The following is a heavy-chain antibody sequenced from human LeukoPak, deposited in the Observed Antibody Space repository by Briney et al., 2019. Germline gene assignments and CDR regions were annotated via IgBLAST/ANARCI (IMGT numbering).Heavy chain of an antibody. V-gene: IGHV4-39*01. CDR2: IYYIGST. Sequence: PSETLSLTCTLSGGSVSSSTFYWGWFRQPPGKGLDWIGSIYYIGSTYYNPSLRSRVTMSMDTSKNQFSLKLSSVTAADTAVYYCARAVAIIWRRTDFDYWGQGTLVTVSS. CDR3: ARAVAIIWRRTDFDY. CDR1: GGSVSSSTFY. J-gene: IGHJ4*02. D-gene: IGHD3-3*01.